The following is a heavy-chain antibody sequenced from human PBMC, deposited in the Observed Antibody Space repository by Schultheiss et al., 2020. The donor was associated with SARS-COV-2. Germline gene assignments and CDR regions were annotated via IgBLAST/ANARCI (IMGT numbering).Heavy chain of an antibody. V-gene: IGHV1-8*01. D-gene: IGHD6-13*01. CDR2: MNPNSGNT. J-gene: IGHJ4*02. Sequence: GESLKISCKASGYTFTSYDINWVRQATGQGLEWMGWMNPNSGNTGYAQKFQGRVTMTTDTSTSTAYMELSSLRSEDTAVYYCARDSSSWYSYWGQGTLVTVSS. CDR3: ARDSSSWYSY. CDR1: GYTFTSYD.